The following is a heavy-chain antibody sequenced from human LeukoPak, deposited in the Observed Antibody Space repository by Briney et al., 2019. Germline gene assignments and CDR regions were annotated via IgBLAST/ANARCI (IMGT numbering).Heavy chain of an antibody. CDR2: ISYNGSNK. CDR3: ARGCPRSSSGCQGGDY. J-gene: IGHJ4*02. Sequence: PGGSLRLSCAASGFTFSSYAMHWVRQAPGKGLEWVAVISYNGSNKKYADSVKGRFTNSRDNSKNTLYLQMNSLRAEDTAVYYCARGCPRSSSGCQGGDYWGQGTLVTVSS. V-gene: IGHV3-30*04. D-gene: IGHD6-19*01. CDR1: GFTFSSYA.